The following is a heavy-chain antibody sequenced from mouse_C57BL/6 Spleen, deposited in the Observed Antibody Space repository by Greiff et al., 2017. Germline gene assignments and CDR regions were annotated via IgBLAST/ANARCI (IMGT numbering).Heavy chain of an antibody. CDR3: ARSKDSNYAWFAY. J-gene: IGHJ3*01. V-gene: IGHV1-69*01. CDR1: GYTFTSYW. D-gene: IGHD2-5*01. Sequence: QVQLQQPGAELVMPGASVKLSCKASGYTFTSYWMHWVKQRPGQGLEWIGEIDPSASYTNYNQKFKGKSTLTVDKSSSTAYMQLSSLTSEDSAVYYCARSKDSNYAWFAYWGQGTLVTVSA. CDR2: IDPSASYT.